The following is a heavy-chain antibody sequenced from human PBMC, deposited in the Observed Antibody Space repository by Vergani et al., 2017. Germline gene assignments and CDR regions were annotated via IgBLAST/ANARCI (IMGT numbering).Heavy chain of an antibody. CDR3: AKDWAMWQQLAYYFDY. V-gene: IGHV4-39*02. CDR2: IYYSGST. Sequence: QLQLQESGPGLVKPSETLSLTCTVSGGSISSSSYYWGWIRQPPGKGLEWIGSIYYSGSTYYNPSLKSRVTISVDTSKNQFSLKLSSVTAADTAVYYCAKDWAMWQQLAYYFDYWGQGTLVTVSS. J-gene: IGHJ4*02. D-gene: IGHD6-13*01. CDR1: GGSISSSSYY.